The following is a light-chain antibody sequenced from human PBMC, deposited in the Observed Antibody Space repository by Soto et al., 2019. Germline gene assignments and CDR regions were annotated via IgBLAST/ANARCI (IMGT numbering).Light chain of an antibody. V-gene: IGKV3-11*01. J-gene: IGKJ5*01. CDR2: DAS. Sequence: EIVLTQSPATLSLSPGERATLSCRASQSVSSYLAWYQQKPGQAPRLLIYDASNRATGIPARFSGSGSGTDFTLTISSLEPEDFGVYYCQQRSNWPFGQGTRLEIK. CDR1: QSVSSY. CDR3: QQRSNWP.